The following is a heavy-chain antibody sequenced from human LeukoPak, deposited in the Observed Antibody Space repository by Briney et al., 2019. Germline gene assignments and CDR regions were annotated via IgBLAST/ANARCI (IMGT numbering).Heavy chain of an antibody. CDR1: GYTFTGYY. CDR2: INPNSGGT. D-gene: IGHD6-6*01. J-gene: IGHJ5*02. CDR3: ARDTVEYSSSFDP. V-gene: IGHV1-2*02. Sequence: ASVKVSCKASGYTFTGYYMHWVRQAPGHGLEWMGWINPNSGGTNYAQKFQGRVTMTRDTSISTAYMELSRLRSDDTAVYYCARDTVEYSSSFDPWGQGTLVTVSS.